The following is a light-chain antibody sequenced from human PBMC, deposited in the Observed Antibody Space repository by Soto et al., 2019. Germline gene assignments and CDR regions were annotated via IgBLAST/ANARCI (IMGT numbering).Light chain of an antibody. CDR3: QKYVSVTGT. J-gene: IGKJ1*01. CDR1: QSVSSSY. Sequence: EILMTQSPSTLTLTPRERATLSCRASQSVSSSYLAWYQQKPGQAPRLLIYGASSRATGIPDRFSGSGSGTDFTLTISRLEPGDFAVYYCQKYVSVTGTFGQGTKMDI. CDR2: GAS. V-gene: IGKV3-20*01.